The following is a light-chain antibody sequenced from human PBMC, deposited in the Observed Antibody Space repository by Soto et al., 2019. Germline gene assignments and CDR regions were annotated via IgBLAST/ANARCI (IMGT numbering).Light chain of an antibody. Sequence: QSVLTQPPSVSAAPGQKVTISCSGSSSNLGNNYVSWYQQVPGTAPKLLIYDNNKRPSGNPDRFSGSKSGTSATLGISGLQNGDEADYYCGTWDSSLSVHVFGTGTKV. CDR1: SSNLGNNY. CDR2: DNN. J-gene: IGLJ1*01. V-gene: IGLV1-51*01. CDR3: GTWDSSLSVHV.